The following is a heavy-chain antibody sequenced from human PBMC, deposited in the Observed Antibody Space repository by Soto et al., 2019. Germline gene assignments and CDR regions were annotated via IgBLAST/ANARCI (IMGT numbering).Heavy chain of an antibody. CDR1: GYTFNSHD. Sequence: APVEVSWKACGYTFNSHDINWGGQDTGQGLEWMGWMNPNSGNTGYAQKFQGRVTMTRNTSISTAYMELSSLRSEDTAVYYCARWDYGDYARFVSWGLGTLVTVSS. V-gene: IGHV1-8*01. J-gene: IGHJ4*02. CDR3: ARWDYGDYARFVS. CDR2: MNPNSGNT. D-gene: IGHD4-17*01.